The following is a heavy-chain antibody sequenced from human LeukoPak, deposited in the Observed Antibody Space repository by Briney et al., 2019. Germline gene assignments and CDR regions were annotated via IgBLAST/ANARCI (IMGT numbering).Heavy chain of an antibody. CDR2: ISGSGGST. CDR1: GFTFSSYA. D-gene: IGHD3-22*01. J-gene: IGHJ3*02. CDR3: AKDRSSGYTNDAFDI. V-gene: IGHV3-23*01. Sequence: GGSLRLSCAASGFTFSSYAMSWVRQAPGKGLEWVSAISGSGGSTYYADSVKGRFTISRDNSKNTLYLQMNSLRAEDTAIYYCAKDRSSGYTNDAFDIWGQGTMVTVSS.